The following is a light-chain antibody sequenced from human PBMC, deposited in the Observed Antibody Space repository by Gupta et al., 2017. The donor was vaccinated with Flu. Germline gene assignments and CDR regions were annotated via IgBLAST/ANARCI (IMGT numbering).Light chain of an antibody. CDR2: GAS. V-gene: IGKV3-20*01. J-gene: IGKJ3*01. Sequence: TLCLSPAERATVSCRASQGMVPNHLAWYQVKPGQAPRLLIYGASNRASGVPDRFSGSGSGTDFTLTISRLEPEDFAVYYCQQYGGSPPITFGPGTKVD. CDR3: QQYGGSPPIT. CDR1: QGMVPNH.